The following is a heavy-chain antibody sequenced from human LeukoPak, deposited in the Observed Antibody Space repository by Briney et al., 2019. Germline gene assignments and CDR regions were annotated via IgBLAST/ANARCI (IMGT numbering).Heavy chain of an antibody. D-gene: IGHD3-10*01. V-gene: IGHV3-48*04. CDR3: ARFGSGRVFFYFDY. Sequence: GGSLRLSCAASGFTFSSYGMHWVRQAPGKGLEWVSYISSSGSTVYYADSVKGRFTISRDNARNSLSLQMNSLRAEDTAMYYCARFGSGRVFFYFDYWGQGILVTVSS. CDR1: GFTFSSYG. CDR2: ISSSGSTV. J-gene: IGHJ4*01.